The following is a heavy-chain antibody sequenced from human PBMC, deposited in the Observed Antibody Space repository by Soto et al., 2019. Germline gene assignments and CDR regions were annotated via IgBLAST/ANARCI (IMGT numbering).Heavy chain of an antibody. CDR1: GFTFSSSG. CDR3: AKGGRGGYDYIDY. Sequence: QVQLVESGGGVVQPGRSLRLSCAASGFTFSSSGLHWVRQAPGKGLEWVAVMSYDGTNKYYADSGKGRFTISRDNSKNRLYLQMNSLRAEDTAVYYCAKGGRGGYDYIDYWGQGTLVTVSS. D-gene: IGHD5-12*01. CDR2: MSYDGTNK. J-gene: IGHJ4*02. V-gene: IGHV3-30*18.